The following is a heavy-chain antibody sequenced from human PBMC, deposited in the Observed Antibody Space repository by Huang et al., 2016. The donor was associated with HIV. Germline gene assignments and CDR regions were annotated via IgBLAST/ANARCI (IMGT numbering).Heavy chain of an antibody. J-gene: IGHJ4*02. D-gene: IGHD6-13*01. V-gene: IGHV3-30-3*01. Sequence: QVQLVESGGGVVQPGMSLRLSCAASGFAFSSFSLHWVRQAPGKGLEWVAYISYDGNNKYYADSVKGRFSVSRDSSTRSLYLQMNSLTTDDTALYYCARVSAFEQYFDHWGLGAQVTVS. CDR2: ISYDGNNK. CDR3: ARVSAFEQYFDH. CDR1: GFAFSSFS.